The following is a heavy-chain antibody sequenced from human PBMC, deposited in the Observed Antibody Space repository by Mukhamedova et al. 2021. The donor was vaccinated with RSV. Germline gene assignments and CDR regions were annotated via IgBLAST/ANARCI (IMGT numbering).Heavy chain of an antibody. Sequence: GFTFGSYAMSWVRQAPGKGLEWVSSVGSTGTQTFYADSMRGRFTISRDNSKRTLYLQLSSLRADDTAVYYCVRGGFWHGFYYAFD. CDR3: VRGGFWHGFYYAFD. V-gene: IGHV3-23*01. CDR1: GFTFGSYA. J-gene: IGHJ3*02. D-gene: IGHD3-3*01. CDR2: VGSTGTQT.